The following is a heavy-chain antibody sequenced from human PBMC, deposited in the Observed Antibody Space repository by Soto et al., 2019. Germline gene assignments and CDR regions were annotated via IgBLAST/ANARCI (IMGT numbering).Heavy chain of an antibody. CDR3: TTHAAYYYNDY. V-gene: IGHV1-2*02. J-gene: IGHJ4*02. CDR2: INPDSGGT. D-gene: IGHD3-16*01. Sequence: QVQLVQSGAEVTKPGASVKVSCRASGYTFTDYYLHWVRQAPGQELEWMGWINPDSGGTEYAQKFQGRVTMTRDTSISTAYMEVSRLRSDDTAMYYCTTHAAYYYNDYWGQGTLVTVSS. CDR1: GYTFTDYY.